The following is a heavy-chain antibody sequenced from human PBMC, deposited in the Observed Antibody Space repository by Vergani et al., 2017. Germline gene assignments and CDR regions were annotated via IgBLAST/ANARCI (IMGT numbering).Heavy chain of an antibody. CDR2: IIPILGIA. V-gene: IGHV1-69*08. J-gene: IGHJ4*02. CDR3: AREGWDGGYKTGPNFDY. D-gene: IGHD5-24*01. CDR1: GGTFSSYT. Sequence: QVQLVQSGAEVKKPGSSVKVSCKASGGTFSSYTISWVRQAPGQGLEWMGRIIPILGIANYAQKFQGRVTSTADKSTSTAYMELSSLRSEETAVYYCAREGWDGGYKTGPNFDYWGQGTLVNVSS.